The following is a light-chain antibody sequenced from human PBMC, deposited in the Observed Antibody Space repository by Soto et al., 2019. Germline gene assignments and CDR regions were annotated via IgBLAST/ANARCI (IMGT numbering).Light chain of an antibody. V-gene: IGKV1-5*01. J-gene: IGKJ1*01. CDR3: QQYNSYSE. CDR2: DAS. CDR1: QSISSW. Sequence: DIQMTQSPSTLSASVGDRVTITCRASQSISSWLAWYQQKPGKAPKLLIYDASSLESGVPSRFSGSGSGTEFTLTISSLQPDDFATYYCQQYNSYSEFGQGTMV.